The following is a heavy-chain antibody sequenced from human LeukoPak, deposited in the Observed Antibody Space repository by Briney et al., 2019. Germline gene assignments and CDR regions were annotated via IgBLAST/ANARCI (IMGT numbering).Heavy chain of an antibody. CDR2: ISDSGART. D-gene: IGHD6-25*01. V-gene: IGHV3-23*01. CDR1: GFTFSSYA. CDR3: ASDYFLDY. J-gene: IGHJ4*02. Sequence: GSLRLSCAASGFTFSSYAMTWVRQAPGKGLEWVSTISDSGARTNYADSAKGRFTISRDNSMNRLYLQMNSLRADDTAVYYCASDYFLDYWGQGTLVTVSS.